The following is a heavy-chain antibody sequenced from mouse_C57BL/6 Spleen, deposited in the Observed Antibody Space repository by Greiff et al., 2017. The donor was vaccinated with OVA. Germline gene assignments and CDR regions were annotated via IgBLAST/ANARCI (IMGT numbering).Heavy chain of an antibody. Sequence: VQLQESGPELVKPGASVKISCKASGYAFSSSWMNWVKQRPGKGLEWIGRIYPGDGDTNYNGKFKGKATLTADKSSSTAYMQLSSLTSEDSAVYMCARKGGYYMDYWGQGTTLTVSS. CDR2: IYPGDGDT. J-gene: IGHJ2*01. CDR1: GYAFSSSW. D-gene: IGHD1-1*01. CDR3: ARKGGYYMDY. V-gene: IGHV1-82*01.